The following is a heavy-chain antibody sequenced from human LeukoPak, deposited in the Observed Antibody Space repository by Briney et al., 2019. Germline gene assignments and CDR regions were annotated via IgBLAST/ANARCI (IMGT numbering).Heavy chain of an antibody. Sequence: GGSLRLSCAASGFTFSSHWMSWVRQAPGRGLEWVANIKQDGSEKFHVDSVRGRFTISRDNAKNSLYLQMNSLRAEDTAVYYCARETWELPNDYWGQGTLVTVSS. CDR1: GFTFSSHW. V-gene: IGHV3-7*01. D-gene: IGHD1-26*01. CDR2: IKQDGSEK. J-gene: IGHJ4*02. CDR3: ARETWELPNDY.